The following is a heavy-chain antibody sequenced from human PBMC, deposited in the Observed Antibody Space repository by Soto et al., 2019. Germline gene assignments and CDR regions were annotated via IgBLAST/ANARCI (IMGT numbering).Heavy chain of an antibody. Sequence: LRLSCAASGFTFTRYSMNWVRQAPGKGLEWVSSISSTTNYIYYGDSMKGRFTISRDNAKNSLYLEMNSLRAEDTAVYYCARESEDLTSKFDYWGQGTLVTVSS. CDR2: ISSTTNYI. J-gene: IGHJ4*02. CDR3: ARESEDLTSKFDY. CDR1: GFTFTRYS. V-gene: IGHV3-21*06.